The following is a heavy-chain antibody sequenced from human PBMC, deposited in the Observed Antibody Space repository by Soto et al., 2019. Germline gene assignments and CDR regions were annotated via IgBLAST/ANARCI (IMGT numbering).Heavy chain of an antibody. D-gene: IGHD3-3*01. V-gene: IGHV3-7*03. CDR1: EFTFSSYW. CDR2: IKQDGSEK. Sequence: LRLSCAASEFTFSSYWMSWVRHAAGKWIEWVANIKQDGSEKYYVDAVKGRFTISRDNAKNSLYLQMNSLRAEDTAVYYCARDQSYTYYDFWSGYSYYFDYCGQRTLVTFSS. J-gene: IGHJ4*02. CDR3: ARDQSYTYYDFWSGYSYYFDY.